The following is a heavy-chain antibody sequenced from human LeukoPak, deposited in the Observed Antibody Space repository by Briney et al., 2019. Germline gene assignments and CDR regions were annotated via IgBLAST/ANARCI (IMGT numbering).Heavy chain of an antibody. D-gene: IGHD5-12*01. Sequence: ASVKVSCKACGYPFTSYGISWVRQAPGQGLEWMGWISAYNTDTNYAQKVHGRVTMTTDTSTNTAYMELRSLRLDDTAVYYCARAVRYNGYDVAAFEIWGQGIMVTVSS. V-gene: IGHV1-18*01. J-gene: IGHJ3*02. CDR3: ARAVRYNGYDVAAFEI. CDR2: ISAYNTDT. CDR1: GYPFTSYG.